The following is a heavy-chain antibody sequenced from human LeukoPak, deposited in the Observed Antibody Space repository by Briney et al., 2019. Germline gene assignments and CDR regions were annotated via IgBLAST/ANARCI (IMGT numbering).Heavy chain of an antibody. CDR1: GFTFSNYD. J-gene: IGHJ4*02. Sequence: GGSLRLSCAASGFTFSNYDMTWVRQAPGKGLEWVSVINYSGVSTNYADSVKGRFTISRDNSKNTVYLQMNSLRVEDTAVYYCAKDQNWEGGYWGQGTLVSVSS. CDR3: AKDQNWEGGY. CDR2: INYSGVST. V-gene: IGHV3-23*01. D-gene: IGHD7-27*01.